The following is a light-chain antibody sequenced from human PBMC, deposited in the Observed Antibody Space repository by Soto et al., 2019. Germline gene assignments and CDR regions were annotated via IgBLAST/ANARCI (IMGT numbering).Light chain of an antibody. CDR2: NAC. CDR1: QSVSSY. Sequence: EIVLTQSPATLSLSPGERATLSCSASQSVSSYLAWHQQKPGQAPRLLIYNACSRATGIPDRFSGSGSGTDFTLTISRLEPEDFAVYYCQQSGSSPPTWAFGQGTKVDI. CDR3: QQSGSSPPTWA. J-gene: IGKJ1*01. V-gene: IGKV3-20*01.